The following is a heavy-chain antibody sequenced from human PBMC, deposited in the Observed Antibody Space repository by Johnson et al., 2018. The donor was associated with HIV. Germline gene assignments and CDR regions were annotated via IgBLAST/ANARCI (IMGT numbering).Heavy chain of an antibody. CDR3: ARVVYDSSGYDWVDAFDI. Sequence: VQLVESGGGVVQPGRSLRLSCAASGFTFSRNAMHWVRQAPGKGLEWVAFILYDGSNKYYADSVKGRFTISRDNSKNTLYLQMNSLRAEDTAMYYCARVVYDSSGYDWVDAFDIWGQGTMVTVSS. V-gene: IGHV3-30*04. CDR1: GFTFSRNA. CDR2: ILYDGSNK. J-gene: IGHJ3*02. D-gene: IGHD3-22*01.